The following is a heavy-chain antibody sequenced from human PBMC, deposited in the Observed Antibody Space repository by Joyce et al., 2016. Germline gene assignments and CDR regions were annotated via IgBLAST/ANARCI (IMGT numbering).Heavy chain of an antibody. J-gene: IGHJ4*02. V-gene: IGHV2-5*02. Sequence: QITLKESGPTLVKPTQTLPLTCSFSGFSLSTSGVAVGWIRQPPGQALEWLALIYWDDDKYYNLSLKSRLTITKDTSKNQVVLTMTNMDPVDTATYYCAHKKYYFDYWGQGTLVTVSS. CDR2: IYWDDDK. CDR3: AHKKYYFDY. CDR1: GFSLSTSGVA.